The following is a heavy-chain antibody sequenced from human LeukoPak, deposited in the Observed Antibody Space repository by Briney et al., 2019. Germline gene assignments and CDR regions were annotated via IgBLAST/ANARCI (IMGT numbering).Heavy chain of an antibody. CDR2: ITSSSSYI. CDR1: GFTFSTYN. Sequence: GGSLRLSCAASGFTFSTYNMNWLRQAPGKGLEWVSSITSSSSYIYYADSVKGRFTISRDNSKNTLYLQMNSLRAEDTALYYCAKDQSSGRPYYFGYWGQGTLVTVSS. CDR3: AKDQSSGRPYYFGY. D-gene: IGHD6-19*01. J-gene: IGHJ4*02. V-gene: IGHV3-21*04.